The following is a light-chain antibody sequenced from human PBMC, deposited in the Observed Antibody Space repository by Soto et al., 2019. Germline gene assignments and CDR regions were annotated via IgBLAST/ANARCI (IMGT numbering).Light chain of an antibody. V-gene: IGKV1-39*01. J-gene: IGKJ3*01. CDR3: QQSYSTPFT. CDR1: QSISNY. CDR2: AAS. Sequence: DIQMTQCPSSLSASVGDSVTITCRASQSISNYLNWYQQKPGKAPKLLVYAASSLQSGVPSRLSGSGSGTDFTLTISSLHPEDFATYYCQQSYSTPFTFGPGTKVDIK.